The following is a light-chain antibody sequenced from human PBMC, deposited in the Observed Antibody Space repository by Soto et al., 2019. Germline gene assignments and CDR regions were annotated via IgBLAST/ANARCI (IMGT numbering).Light chain of an antibody. V-gene: IGKV1-5*03. CDR1: QSISTW. J-gene: IGKJ1*01. CDR3: QQFNSYSPT. Sequence: DIQMTQSPSTLSASVGDRVTITCRASQSISTWLAWYQQKPGKAPNLLIYKASSLKAGVPSRFSGSGSGTGFTLTISSLQPDDFATYYCQQFNSYSPTCGQGTKVEIK. CDR2: KAS.